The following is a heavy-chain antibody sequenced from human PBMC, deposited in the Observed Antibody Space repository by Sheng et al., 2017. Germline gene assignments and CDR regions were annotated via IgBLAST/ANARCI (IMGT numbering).Heavy chain of an antibody. V-gene: IGHV3-7*05. J-gene: IGHJ4*02. Sequence: EVQLVESGGGLVQPGGSQRLSCAASGFIFSNYWMTWVRQAPGKGLGWVANIKEDGSYSSHADSVKGRFTISRDNVRSSLYLQMNSLRDEDTAVYYCARDGYAYGEGDYWGQGTLVTVSS. CDR1: GFIFSNYW. CDR2: IKEDGSYS. D-gene: IGHD2-2*03. CDR3: ARDGYAYGEGDY.